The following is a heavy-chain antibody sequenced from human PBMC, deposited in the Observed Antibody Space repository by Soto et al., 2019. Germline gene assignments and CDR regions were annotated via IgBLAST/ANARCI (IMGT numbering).Heavy chain of an antibody. CDR1: GGSISSYY. CDR3: ARGADYGDTFDY. V-gene: IGHV4-59*01. D-gene: IGHD4-17*01. J-gene: IGHJ4*02. CDR2: IYYSGST. Sequence: KTSETLSLTCTVSGGSISSYYWSWIRQPPGKGLEWIGYIYYSGSTNYNPSLKSRVTISVDTSKNQFSLKLSSVTAADTAVYYCARGADYGDTFDYWGQGTLVTVSS.